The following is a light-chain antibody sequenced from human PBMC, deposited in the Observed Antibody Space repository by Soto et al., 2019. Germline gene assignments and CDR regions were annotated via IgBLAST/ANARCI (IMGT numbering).Light chain of an antibody. CDR2: DNF. V-gene: IGLV1-40*01. CDR3: QSYDSSLSVYV. Sequence: QSVLTQPPSVSGAPGQRVTISCTGSSSNIGAGYDVHWYQQLPGTAPKLLIYDNFNRPSGVPDRFSGSKSGTSASLAITGLQAEDEADYYCQSYDSSLSVYVFGPGTKLTVL. CDR1: SSNIGAGYD. J-gene: IGLJ1*01.